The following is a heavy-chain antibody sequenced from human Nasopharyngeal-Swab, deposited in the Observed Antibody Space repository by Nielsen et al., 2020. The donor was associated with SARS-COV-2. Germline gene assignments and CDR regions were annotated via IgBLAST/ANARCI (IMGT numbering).Heavy chain of an antibody. V-gene: IGHV1-69*06. CDR2: IIPIFGAA. J-gene: IGHJ6*03. D-gene: IGHD5-24*01. CDR3: ATQDGYNYYDYYMDV. Sequence: WVRQAPGQGLEWMGGIIPIFGAANYAQKFQGRVTITADKSTSTAYMELSSLRSEDTAVYYCATQDGYNYYDYYMDVWGKGTTVTVSS.